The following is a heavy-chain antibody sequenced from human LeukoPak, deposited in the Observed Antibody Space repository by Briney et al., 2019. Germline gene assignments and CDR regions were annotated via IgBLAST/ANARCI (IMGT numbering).Heavy chain of an antibody. CDR3: ARLNGDSGGAFDY. V-gene: IGHV4-59*08. CDR1: GASITSYY. CDR2: IYHNGIT. D-gene: IGHD4-17*01. Sequence: SETLSLTCTVSGASITSYYWNWIRQPPGKGLEWIGYIYHNGITNYNPPLMRRVSMSLHTSKSQFSLNLSSVTAGDTAVYYCARLNGDSGGAFDYWGQGTLVTVSS. J-gene: IGHJ4*02.